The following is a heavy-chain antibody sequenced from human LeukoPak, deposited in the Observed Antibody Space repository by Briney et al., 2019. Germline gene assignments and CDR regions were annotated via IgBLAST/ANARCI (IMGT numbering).Heavy chain of an antibody. CDR2: IYSSGST. V-gene: IGHV4-4*07. D-gene: IGHD1-20*01. CDR3: ASHRGDNWNYYDY. Sequence: SETLSLTCSVSGGSISSYYWSWIRQTAGKGLEWIGRIYSSGSTNYNPSLKSRVTMSVDMSKNQFSLKLSSVTAADTAVYYCASHRGDNWNYYDYWGQGILVTVSS. J-gene: IGHJ4*02. CDR1: GGSISSYY.